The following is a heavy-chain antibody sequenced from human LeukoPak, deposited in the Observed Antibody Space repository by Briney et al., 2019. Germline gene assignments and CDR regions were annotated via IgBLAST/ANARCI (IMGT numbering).Heavy chain of an antibody. V-gene: IGHV3-30*02. D-gene: IGHD5-18*01. CDR2: IRYDGSNK. Sequence: GGSLRLSCAASGFTFSSCGMHWVRQAPGKGLEWVAFIRYDGSNKYYADSVKGRFTISRDNSKNTLYLQMNSLRAEDTAVYYCAKFAGGYSYGYYFDYWGQGTLVTVSS. J-gene: IGHJ4*02. CDR1: GFTFSSCG. CDR3: AKFAGGYSYGYYFDY.